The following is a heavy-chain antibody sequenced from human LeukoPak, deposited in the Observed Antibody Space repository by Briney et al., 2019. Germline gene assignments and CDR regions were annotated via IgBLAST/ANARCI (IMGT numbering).Heavy chain of an antibody. CDR2: INPSGGST. D-gene: IGHD3-22*01. V-gene: IGHV1-46*01. J-gene: IGHJ4*02. CDR3: AREGYDSSGYYYYFDY. CDR1: GYTFTSYA. Sequence: ASVKVSCKASGYTFTSYAMNWVRQAPGQGLEWMGIINPSGGSTSYAQKFQGRVTMTRDTSTSTVYMELSSLRSEDTAVYYCAREGYDSSGYYYYFDYWGQGTLVTVSS.